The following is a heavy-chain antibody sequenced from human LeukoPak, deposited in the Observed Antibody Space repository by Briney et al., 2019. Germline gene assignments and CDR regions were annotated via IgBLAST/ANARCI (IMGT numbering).Heavy chain of an antibody. Sequence: GGSLRLSCAASGFTFSSYAMHWVRQAPGKGLEYVSAISSNGGSTYYANSVKGRFTISRDNSKNTLYLQMGSLRAEDMAVYYCARGFIPYSWIQPLFDYWGQGTLVTVSS. CDR1: GFTFSSYA. CDR3: ARGFIPYSWIQPLFDY. CDR2: ISSNGGST. D-gene: IGHD5-18*01. V-gene: IGHV3-64*01. J-gene: IGHJ4*02.